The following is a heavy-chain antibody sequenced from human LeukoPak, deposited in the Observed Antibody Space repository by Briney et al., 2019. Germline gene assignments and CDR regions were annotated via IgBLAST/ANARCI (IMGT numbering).Heavy chain of an antibody. D-gene: IGHD3-3*01. CDR2: INPNSGGT. J-gene: IGHJ4*02. CDR1: GYTFTGYY. V-gene: IGHV1-2*02. CDR3: ARDLEDFWSGYYSRYFDY. Sequence: GASVKVSCKASGYTFTGYYMHWVRQAPGQGLAWMGWINPNSGGTNYAQKFQGRVTMTRDTSISTAYMELSRLRSDDTAVYYCARDLEDFWSGYYSRYFDYWGQGTLVTVSS.